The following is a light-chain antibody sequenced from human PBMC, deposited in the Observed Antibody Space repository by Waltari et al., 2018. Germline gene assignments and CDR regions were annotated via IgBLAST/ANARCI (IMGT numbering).Light chain of an antibody. CDR3: QSYDSDEGVV. CDR2: EDN. V-gene: IGLV6-57*03. CDR1: SDSIASNY. J-gene: IGLJ2*01. Sequence: NSLLTQPHSVSESPGKTVTISCTRTSDSIASNYVQRYQHRPGSAPTTVIFEDNQRPSGVPDRFSASIDTSSNSASLTISGLKTEDDALYYCQSYDSDEGVVFGGGTKLTVL.